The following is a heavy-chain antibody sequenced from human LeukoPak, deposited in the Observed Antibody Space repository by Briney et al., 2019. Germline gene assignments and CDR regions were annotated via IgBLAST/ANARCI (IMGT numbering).Heavy chain of an antibody. CDR2: ISAYKGDT. V-gene: IGHV1-18*01. D-gene: IGHD6-13*01. CDR3: ARVGRTRAAYSSSWTPRKCFDY. J-gene: IGHJ4*02. Sequence: ASLKISCKASGYTFIGYGITWVRQAPGQGLEWMGRISAYKGDTNYAQKLQGRVTMTTDTSTSTAYMELRSLRSDDTAVYYCARVGRTRAAYSSSWTPRKCFDYWGQGTPVTVSS. CDR1: GYTFIGYG.